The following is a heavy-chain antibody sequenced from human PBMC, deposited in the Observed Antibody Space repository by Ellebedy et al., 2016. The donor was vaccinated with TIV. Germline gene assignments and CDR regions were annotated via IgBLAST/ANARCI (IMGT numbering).Heavy chain of an antibody. Sequence: SETLSLXCTVSGGSISSYYWSWIRQPPGKGLEWIGYIYYSGSTNYNPSLKSRVTMSVDTSKNQFSLKLSSVTAADTAVYYCARVSDDYGDYALQEPAFDIWGQGTMVTVSS. CDR2: IYYSGST. J-gene: IGHJ3*02. CDR1: GGSISSYY. CDR3: ARVSDDYGDYALQEPAFDI. D-gene: IGHD4-17*01. V-gene: IGHV4-59*12.